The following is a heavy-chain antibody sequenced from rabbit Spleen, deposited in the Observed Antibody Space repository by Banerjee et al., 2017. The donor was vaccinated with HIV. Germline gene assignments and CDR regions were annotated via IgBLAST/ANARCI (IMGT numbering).Heavy chain of an antibody. CDR2: IYNGDGST. Sequence: EESGGGLVKPEGSLTLTCTASGFSFSSSYWICWVRQAPGKGPEWIACIYNGDGSTYYASWVNGRFTISKTSSTVDLKMTSLTAADTATYFCARDIYSGSRSYGWGIDLWGPGTLVTVS. V-gene: IGHV1S45*01. D-gene: IGHD6-1*01. CDR3: ARDIYSGSRSYGWGIDL. CDR1: GFSFSSSYW. J-gene: IGHJ4*01.